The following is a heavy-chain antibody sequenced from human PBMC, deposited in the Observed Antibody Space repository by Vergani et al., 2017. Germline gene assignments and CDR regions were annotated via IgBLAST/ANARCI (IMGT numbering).Heavy chain of an antibody. J-gene: IGHJ3*02. CDR1: GFTFDDYA. Sequence: EVQLVESGGGLVQPGRSLRLSCAASGFTFDDYAMHWVRQAPGKGLEWVSGISWNSGSIGYADSVKGRFTISRDNAKNSLYLQMNSLRAEDTALYYCAKDCLYGGYEGGSAFDIWGQGTMVSVSS. D-gene: IGHD5-12*01. CDR3: AKDCLYGGYEGGSAFDI. CDR2: ISWNSGSI. V-gene: IGHV3-9*01.